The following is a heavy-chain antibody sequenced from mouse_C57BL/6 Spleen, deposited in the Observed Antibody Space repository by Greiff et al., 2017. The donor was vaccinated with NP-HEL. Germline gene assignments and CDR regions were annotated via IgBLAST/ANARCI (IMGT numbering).Heavy chain of an antibody. V-gene: IGHV1-50*01. Sequence: QVQLQQPGAELVKPGASVKLSCKASGYTFTSYWMQWVKQRPGQGLEWIGEIDPSDSYTNYNQKFKGKATLTVDTSSSTAYMQLSSLTSEDSAVYYCARRTSYYGFAYWGQGTLVTVSA. CDR3: ARRTSYYGFAY. CDR2: IDPSDSYT. D-gene: IGHD2-12*01. J-gene: IGHJ3*01. CDR1: GYTFTSYW.